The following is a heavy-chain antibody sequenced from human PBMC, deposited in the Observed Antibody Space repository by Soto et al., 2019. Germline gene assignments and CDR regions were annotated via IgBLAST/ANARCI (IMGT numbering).Heavy chain of an antibody. J-gene: IGHJ3*02. Sequence: EVRLLESGGGLVQPGGSLRLSCVASGFTFSNYAMSWVRQAPGKGLEWVSVVTGRSSSTYYPDSVEGRFIISRDNSRNTLFLQMNSLGAEDTAVYYCTKHLPSKKNQRRWADAFHIWGQGTILTVSS. CDR1: GFTFSNYA. CDR3: TKHLPSKKNQRRWADAFHI. V-gene: IGHV3-23*01. D-gene: IGHD2-2*01. CDR2: VTGRSSST.